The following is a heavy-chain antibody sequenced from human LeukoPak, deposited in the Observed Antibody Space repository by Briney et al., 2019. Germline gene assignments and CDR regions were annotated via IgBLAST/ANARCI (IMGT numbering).Heavy chain of an antibody. CDR1: GGSIGSSSYC. V-gene: IGHV4-39*01. J-gene: IGHJ5*02. D-gene: IGHD5-24*01. CDR2: ICYSGST. CDR3: ARTENYIPEDCFDP. Sequence: SETLSLTCSVSGGSIGSSSYCWGWLRQPPGKGLEWIGTICYSGSTFYNPSLKSRVTLSVDTSKNQFSLKLSSVTAADTAVYYCARTENYIPEDCFDPWGQGTLVTVSS.